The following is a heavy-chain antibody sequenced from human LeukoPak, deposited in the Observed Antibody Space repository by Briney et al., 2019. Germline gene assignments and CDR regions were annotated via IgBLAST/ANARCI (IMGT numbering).Heavy chain of an antibody. V-gene: IGHV3-7*01. CDR1: GFTFSSYW. CDR3: AISKGNNWNYAGAFDY. J-gene: IGHJ4*02. D-gene: IGHD1-7*01. Sequence: LTGGSLRLSCAASGFTFSSYWMSWVRQAPGKGLEWVAHIKQGGSEKYYVDSVKGRFTISSDSAKNSLFLQMNSLRADDTAVYYCAISKGNNWNYAGAFDYWGQGTLVTVSS. CDR2: IKQGGSEK.